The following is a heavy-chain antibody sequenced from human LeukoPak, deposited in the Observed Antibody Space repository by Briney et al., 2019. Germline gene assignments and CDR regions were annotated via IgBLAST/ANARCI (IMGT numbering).Heavy chain of an antibody. D-gene: IGHD6-13*01. V-gene: IGHV4-38-2*02. J-gene: IGHJ4*02. CDR3: ARDHSIVAAADY. Sequence: PSETLSLTCTVSGGSISSFYWSWIRQPPGKGLEWIGSLYHSGSTYYNPSLKSRVTISIDTSKNQFSLKLSSVTAADTAVYYCARDHSIVAAADYWGQGTLVTVSS. CDR1: GGSISSFY. CDR2: LYHSGST.